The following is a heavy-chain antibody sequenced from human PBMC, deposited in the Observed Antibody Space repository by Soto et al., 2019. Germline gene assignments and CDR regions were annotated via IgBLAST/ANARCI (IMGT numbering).Heavy chain of an antibody. D-gene: IGHD2-15*01. CDR1: GFTFSSYA. CDR3: ARNYGGKSYAFDI. V-gene: IGHV3-64*01. Sequence: GGSLRLSCATSGFTFSSYAMHWVRQAPGKGLEYVSAISSNGGSTYYANSVKGRFTISRDNSKNTLYLQMGSLRAEDMAVYYCARNYGGKSYAFDIWGQGTMVTVSS. J-gene: IGHJ3*02. CDR2: ISSNGGST.